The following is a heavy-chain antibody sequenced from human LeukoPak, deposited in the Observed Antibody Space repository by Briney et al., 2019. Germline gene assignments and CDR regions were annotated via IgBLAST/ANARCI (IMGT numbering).Heavy chain of an antibody. CDR1: GGSISSGSYY. D-gene: IGHD5-24*01. J-gene: IGHJ3*02. Sequence: PSETLSLNCTVSGGSISSGSYYWSWIRQPARKGLEWIGRIYTSGSTNYNRSLKSRVTISVDTSKNQFSLKLSSVTATDTAVYYCARERDGYNWAYDAFDIWGQGTMVTVSS. CDR3: ARERDGYNWAYDAFDI. V-gene: IGHV4-61*02. CDR2: IYTSGST.